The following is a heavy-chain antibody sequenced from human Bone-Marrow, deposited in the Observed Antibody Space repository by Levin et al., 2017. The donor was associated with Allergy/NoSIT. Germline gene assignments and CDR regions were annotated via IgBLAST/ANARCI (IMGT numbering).Heavy chain of an antibody. V-gene: IGHV3-23*01. J-gene: IGHJ4*02. Sequence: ASVKVSCAASGFTFSSYAMSWVRQAPGKGLEWVSSISGSGDSTYYADSVKGRFTISRDYSKNTLYLQMNSLRAEDTAIYYCAKNRQWLAPENFDYWGQGTLVTVSS. CDR1: GFTFSSYA. CDR2: ISGSGDST. CDR3: AKNRQWLAPENFDY. D-gene: IGHD6-19*01.